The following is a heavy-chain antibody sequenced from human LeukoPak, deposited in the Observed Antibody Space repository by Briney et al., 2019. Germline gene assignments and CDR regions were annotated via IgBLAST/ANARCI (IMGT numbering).Heavy chain of an antibody. CDR2: ISAYNGNT. CDR1: GYTFTSYG. CDR3: ARGGSLRWQRHPPFDY. J-gene: IGHJ4*02. V-gene: IGHV1-18*01. D-gene: IGHD4-23*01. Sequence: ASVKVSCKASGYTFTSYGISWVRQAPGQGLEWMGWISAYNGNTNYAQKLQGRVTMTTDTSTSTAYMELRSLRSDDTAVYYCARGGSLRWQRHPPFDYWGQGTLVTVSS.